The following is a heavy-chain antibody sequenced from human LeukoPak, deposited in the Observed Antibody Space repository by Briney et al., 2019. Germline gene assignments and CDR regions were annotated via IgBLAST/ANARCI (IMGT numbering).Heavy chain of an antibody. V-gene: IGHV4-59*01. J-gene: IGHJ4*02. D-gene: IGHD3-10*01. Sequence: KPSETLSLTCTVSGGSISSYYWSWIRQPPGKGLEFIGYIYYSGTTNYNPSLKSRVTLSVDTSKNQFSLKLSSVTAADTAVYYCARGGVAAKYYFDSWGQGTLVTVSS. CDR2: IYYSGTT. CDR3: ARGGVAAKYYFDS. CDR1: GGSISSYY.